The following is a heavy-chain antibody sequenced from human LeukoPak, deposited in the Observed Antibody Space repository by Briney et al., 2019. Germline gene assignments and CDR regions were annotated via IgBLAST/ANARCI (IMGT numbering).Heavy chain of an antibody. D-gene: IGHD3-10*01. J-gene: IGHJ2*01. CDR3: ARVGDHFHWNLDL. CDR2: IYSGGTT. V-gene: IGHV3-53*01. CDR1: GFTLSIYY. Sequence: GGSLRLSCAASGFTLSIYYMNWVRQAPGKGLEGVSIIYSGGTTYYSDSVKGRFTISSDTSKNTLSLQMNNLRAEDTAVYFCARVGDHFHWNLDLWGRGTLVTVSS.